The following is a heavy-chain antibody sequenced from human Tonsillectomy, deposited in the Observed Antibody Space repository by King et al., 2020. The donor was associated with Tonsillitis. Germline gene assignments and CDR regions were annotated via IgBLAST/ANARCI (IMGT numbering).Heavy chain of an antibody. J-gene: IGHJ4*02. CDR2: ISSSSSIM. CDR3: ARLADSASPFDC. V-gene: IGHV3-48*01. D-gene: IGHD6-25*01. Sequence: VQLVESGGGLVQPGGSLRLSCAASGFTFSGYNMNWVRQAPGKGLEWVSYISSSSSIMYYADSVKGRFTISRDNAKNSLYLQMTSLRAEETAIYYCARLADSASPFDCWGQGTLVTVSS. CDR1: GFTFSGYN.